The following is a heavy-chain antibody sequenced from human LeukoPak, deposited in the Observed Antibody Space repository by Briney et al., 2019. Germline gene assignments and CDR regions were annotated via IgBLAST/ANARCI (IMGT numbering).Heavy chain of an antibody. CDR1: GGSFSGYY. CDR2: IYYSGST. Sequence: KPSETLSLTCAVYGGSFSGYYWSWIRQPPGKGLEWIGSIYYSGSTYYNPSLKSRVTISVDTSKNQFSLKLSSVTAADTAVYYCARQGTGMVEYWGQGTLVTVSS. CDR3: ARQGTGMVEY. V-gene: IGHV4-34*01. D-gene: IGHD3-10*01. J-gene: IGHJ4*02.